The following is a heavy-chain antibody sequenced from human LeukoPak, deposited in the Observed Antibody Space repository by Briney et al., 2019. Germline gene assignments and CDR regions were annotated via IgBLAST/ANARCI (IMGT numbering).Heavy chain of an antibody. CDR2: INPNSGGT. CDR3: ARGQSG. Sequence: ASVKVSCKAGGYTFTDYYMHWVRQAPGRGLEWMGWINPNSGGTNYAQKFQGRVTTTRDTSSSTAYMEQSRLRSDDTAVYYWARGQSGWRQGTLVTVSS. J-gene: IGHJ4*02. V-gene: IGHV1-2*02. CDR1: GYTFTDYY.